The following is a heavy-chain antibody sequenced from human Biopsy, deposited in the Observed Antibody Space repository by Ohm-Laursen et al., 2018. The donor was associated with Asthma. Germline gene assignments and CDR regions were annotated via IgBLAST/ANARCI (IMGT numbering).Heavy chain of an antibody. J-gene: IGHJ4*02. CDR1: GFSFNSYG. CDR2: MSFDGRQT. CDR3: ARGSLGISGTIYWYDW. Sequence: SLRLSCTAPGFSFNSYGMHWVRQAPGKGLEWVAVMSFDGRQTYYADSVKGRFTISRDNSKNTLYLQMNSLTPDDTAVYFCARGSLGISGTIYWYDWWGQGTLVTVSS. D-gene: IGHD1-7*01. V-gene: IGHV3-30*03.